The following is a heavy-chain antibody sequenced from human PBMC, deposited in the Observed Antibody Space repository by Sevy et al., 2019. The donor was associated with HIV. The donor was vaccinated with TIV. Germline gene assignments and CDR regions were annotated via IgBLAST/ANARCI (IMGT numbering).Heavy chain of an antibody. CDR2: ISGSGSTI. CDR3: ARDLWFGGFCGNWFDP. Sequence: GGSLRLSCAASGFTFSNYYMSWIRQAPGKGLEWVSYISGSGSTIYYADSVKGRFTISRDNARTSLFLQMDSLRAEDTALYYCARDLWFGGFCGNWFDPWGQGSLVTVSS. D-gene: IGHD3-10*01. J-gene: IGHJ5*02. V-gene: IGHV3-11*04. CDR1: GFTFSNYY.